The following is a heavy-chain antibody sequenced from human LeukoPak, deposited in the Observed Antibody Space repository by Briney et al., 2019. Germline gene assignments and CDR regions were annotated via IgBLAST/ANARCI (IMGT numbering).Heavy chain of an antibody. J-gene: IGHJ4*02. Sequence: GGSLRLSCAASGFTFTSFAMSWVRQAPGTGLEWVSGISGSGGDTYYADSVKGRFTISRDNSQNTLYLQMDSLRAEDTALYYCAKEYSGYDFDYWGQGTLVTVSS. CDR1: GFTFTSFA. CDR3: AKEYSGYDFDY. V-gene: IGHV3-23*01. D-gene: IGHD5-12*01. CDR2: ISGSGGDT.